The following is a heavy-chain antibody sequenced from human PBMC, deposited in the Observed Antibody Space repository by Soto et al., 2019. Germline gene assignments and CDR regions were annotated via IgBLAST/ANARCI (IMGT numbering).Heavy chain of an antibody. CDR1: GFTFSDHY. Sequence: EVQLVESGGGLVQPGGSLRLSCLASGFTFSDHYMDWVRQAPGKGLEWVGRIRKKAYSYTTEYAASVKDRFTISRDYSRSSVYLQMNSLKIDDTAVYYCTSSWGDHRYFDTWGQGTLVTVSS. CDR2: IRKKAYSYTT. D-gene: IGHD2-21*02. CDR3: TSSWGDHRYFDT. J-gene: IGHJ4*02. V-gene: IGHV3-72*01.